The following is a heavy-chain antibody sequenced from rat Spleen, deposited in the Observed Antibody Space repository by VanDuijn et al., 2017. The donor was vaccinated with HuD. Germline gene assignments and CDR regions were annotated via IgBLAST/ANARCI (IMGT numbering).Heavy chain of an antibody. V-gene: IGHV2-6*01. J-gene: IGHJ2*01. Sequence: QVQLKESGPGLVQPSQTLSLTCTVSGFSLTSYNVHWVRQPPGKGLEWIAAISTGGNTYYNSALKSRLSISRDTSKSQVFLKMDSLQTEDTATYYCSREDYYGYALDYWGQGVMVTVSS. CDR1: GFSLTSYN. D-gene: IGHD1-7*01. CDR3: SREDYYGYALDY. CDR2: ISTGGNT.